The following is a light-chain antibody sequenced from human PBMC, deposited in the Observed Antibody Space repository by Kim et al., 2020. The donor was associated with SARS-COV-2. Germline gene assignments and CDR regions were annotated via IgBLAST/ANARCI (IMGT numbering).Light chain of an antibody. CDR3: QQRSNRPPSLT. Sequence: EIVLTQSPATLSLSPGERATLSCRASQSVSSYLAWYQQKPGQAPRLLIYDASNRATGIPARFSGSGSGTDFTLTISSLEPEDFAVYYCQQRSNRPPSLTFGEGTKVDIK. CDR2: DAS. V-gene: IGKV3-11*01. J-gene: IGKJ4*01. CDR1: QSVSSY.